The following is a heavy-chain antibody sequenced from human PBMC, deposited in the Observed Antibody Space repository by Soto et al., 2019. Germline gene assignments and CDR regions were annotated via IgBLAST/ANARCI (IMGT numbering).Heavy chain of an antibody. D-gene: IGHD3-10*01. Sequence: GGSLRLSCTASGFTFGDYAMSWFRQAPGKGLEWVGFIRSKAYGGTTEYAASVKGRFTISRDDSKSIAYLQMNSLKTEDTAVYYCTRSGGSGSYVPYYYYGMDVWGQGTTVTVSS. CDR1: GFTFGDYA. CDR2: IRSKAYGGTT. CDR3: TRSGGSGSYVPYYYYGMDV. V-gene: IGHV3-49*03. J-gene: IGHJ6*02.